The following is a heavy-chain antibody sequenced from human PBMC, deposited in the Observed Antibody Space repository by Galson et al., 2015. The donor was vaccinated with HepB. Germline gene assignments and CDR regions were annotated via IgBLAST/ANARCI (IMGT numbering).Heavy chain of an antibody. CDR3: ARDRAPIRGAGHYFDY. CDR1: GGSITSSSYF. J-gene: IGHJ4*02. CDR2: IYFGGTT. Sequence: SETLSLTCTVSGGSITSSSYFWAWIRQPPGKGLEWIGSIYFGGTTEYNPSLKSRVTISVDTSKSQISLNLSSVTAADTAVYYCARDRAPIRGAGHYFDYWGQGTLVTVSS. V-gene: IGHV4-39*07. D-gene: IGHD1-26*01.